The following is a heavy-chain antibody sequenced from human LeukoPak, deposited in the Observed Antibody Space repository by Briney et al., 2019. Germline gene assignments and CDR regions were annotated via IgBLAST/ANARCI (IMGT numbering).Heavy chain of an antibody. CDR1: GGSISSYY. D-gene: IGHD6-13*01. J-gene: IGHJ6*02. CDR3: ARSRIAAAGFYYYYGMDV. Sequence: ASETLSLTCTVSGGSISSYYWSWIRQPPGKGLEWIGYIYYSGSTNYNPSLKSRVTISVDTSKNQFSLKLSSVTAADTAVYYCARSRIAAAGFYYYYGMDVWGRGTTVTVSS. CDR2: IYYSGST. V-gene: IGHV4-59*01.